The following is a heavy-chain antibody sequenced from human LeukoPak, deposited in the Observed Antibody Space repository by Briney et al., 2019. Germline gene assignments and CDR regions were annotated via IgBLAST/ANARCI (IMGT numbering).Heavy chain of an antibody. CDR3: ARESPRVPAAIVFDI. D-gene: IGHD2-2*01. CDR1: GYSISSGYY. CDR2: IYHSGST. Sequence: SETLSLTCTVSGYSISSGYYWGWIRQPPGKGLEWIGSIYHSGSTYYNPSLKSRVTISVDTSKNQFSLKLSSVTAADTAVYYCARESPRVPAAIVFDIWGQGTMVTVSS. J-gene: IGHJ3*02. V-gene: IGHV4-38-2*02.